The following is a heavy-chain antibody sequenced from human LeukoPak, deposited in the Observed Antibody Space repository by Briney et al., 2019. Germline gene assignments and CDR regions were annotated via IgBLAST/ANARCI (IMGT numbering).Heavy chain of an antibody. J-gene: IGHJ4*02. CDR1: GVSFSGYY. D-gene: IGHD3-10*01. CDR2: INHGGTT. V-gene: IGHV4-34*01. Sequence: SETLSLTCAVYGVSFSGYYWSWIRQPPGKGLEWIGEINHGGTTFYSPSLKSRVTISIDTSKNQFSLKLNSVTAADTSVYYCARGDYYGSGSSINWGQGTLVTVSS. CDR3: ARGDYYGSGSSIN.